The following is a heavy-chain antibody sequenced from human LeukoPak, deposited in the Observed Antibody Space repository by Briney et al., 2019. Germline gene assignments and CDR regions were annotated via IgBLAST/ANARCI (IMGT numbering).Heavy chain of an antibody. CDR3: ARGDNSGYVYYYYYMDV. CDR2: INPNSGGT. CDR1: GYTFTGYY. V-gene: IGHV1-2*02. Sequence: GASVKVSCKSPGYTFTGYYMHWVRKAPGQGLEWIGWINPNSGGTNYAQKFQGRVTMTRDTSISTAYMELSRLRSDDTAVYYCARGDNSGYVYYYYYMDVWGKGTAVTISS. J-gene: IGHJ6*03. D-gene: IGHD5-12*01.